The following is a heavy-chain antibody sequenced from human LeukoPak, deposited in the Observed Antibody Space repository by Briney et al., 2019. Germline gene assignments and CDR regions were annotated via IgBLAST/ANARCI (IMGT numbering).Heavy chain of an antibody. CDR2: IKQDGSEK. Sequence: GGSLRLSCAASGFTFSSYWMSWVRQAPGKGLEWVANIKQDGSEKYYVDSVKGRFTISRDKAKNSLYLQMNSLRAEDTAVYYCSKVGTWENYYYYYYMDVWGKGATVTMSS. CDR3: SKVGTWENYYYYYYMDV. CDR1: GFTFSSYW. J-gene: IGHJ6*03. D-gene: IGHD1-26*01. V-gene: IGHV3-7*01.